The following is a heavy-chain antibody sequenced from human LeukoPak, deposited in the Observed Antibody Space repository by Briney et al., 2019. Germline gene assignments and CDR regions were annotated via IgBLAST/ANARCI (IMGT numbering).Heavy chain of an antibody. CDR2: ISGSGGST. V-gene: IGHV3-23*01. CDR1: GFTFSTYG. Sequence: GGSLRLSCEASGFTFSTYGINWVRQAPGKGLEWVSAISGSGGSTYYADSVKGRFTISRDNSKNTLYLQMNSLRAEDTAVYYCAKGHFGYYYYMDVWGKGTTVTVSS. CDR3: AKGHFGYYYYMDV. J-gene: IGHJ6*03. D-gene: IGHD3-10*01.